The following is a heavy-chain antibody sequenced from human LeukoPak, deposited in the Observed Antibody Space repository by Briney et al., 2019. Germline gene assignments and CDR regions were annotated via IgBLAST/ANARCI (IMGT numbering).Heavy chain of an antibody. Sequence: ASVKVSCKASGYTFTGYYMHWVRQAPGQGLEWMGWINPNCGGTNYAQKFQGRVNMTRYTSISTAYMELSRLRSDDTAVYYCARVYSSLYYYYMDVWGKGTTVTVSS. D-gene: IGHD6-13*01. CDR3: ARVYSSLYYYYMDV. J-gene: IGHJ6*03. V-gene: IGHV1-2*02. CDR2: INPNCGGT. CDR1: GYTFTGYY.